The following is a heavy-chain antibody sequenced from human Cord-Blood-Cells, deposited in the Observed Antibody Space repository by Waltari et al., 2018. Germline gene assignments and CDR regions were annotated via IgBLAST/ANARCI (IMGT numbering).Heavy chain of an antibody. CDR3: ARKATGVRFDY. Sequence: QLQLQESGPGLVKPSETLSLTRTVSGGSISSSSYYWGWIRQPPGKGLEWIGSIYYSGSTYYNPSLKSRVTISVDTSKNQFSLKLSSVTAADTAVYYCARKATGVRFDYWGQGTLVTVSS. D-gene: IGHD7-27*01. CDR2: IYYSGST. V-gene: IGHV4-39*01. CDR1: GGSISSSSYY. J-gene: IGHJ4*02.